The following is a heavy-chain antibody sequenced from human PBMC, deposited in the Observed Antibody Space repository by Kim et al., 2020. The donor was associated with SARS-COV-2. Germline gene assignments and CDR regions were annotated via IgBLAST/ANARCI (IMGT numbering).Heavy chain of an antibody. CDR1: GGSFSGYY. CDR2: INHSGST. Sequence: SETLSLTCAVYGGSFSGYYWSWIRQPPGKGLEWIGDINHSGSTNYNPSPTSRVTISVDTSKNQFSLKLISVTAADTAVYYCARGYGAAAVNFDYWGQGTLVTVSS. V-gene: IGHV4-34*01. D-gene: IGHD6-13*01. J-gene: IGHJ4*02. CDR3: ARGYGAAAVNFDY.